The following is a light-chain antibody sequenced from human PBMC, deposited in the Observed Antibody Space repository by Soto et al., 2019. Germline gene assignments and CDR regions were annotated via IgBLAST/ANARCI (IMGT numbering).Light chain of an antibody. J-gene: IGKJ1*01. Sequence: EIVMAQSQASLSVSPGGRAALSCRASQSVSSNLAWYQQKPGQAPRLLIYGASTRATGIPARFSGSGSGTEFTLTISSLQSEDFAVYYCQQYNNWSTFGQGTKVDIK. V-gene: IGKV3-15*01. CDR3: QQYNNWST. CDR2: GAS. CDR1: QSVSSN.